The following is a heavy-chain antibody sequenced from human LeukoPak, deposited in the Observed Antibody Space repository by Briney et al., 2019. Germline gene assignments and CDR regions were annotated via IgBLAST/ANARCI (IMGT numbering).Heavy chain of an antibody. J-gene: IGHJ4*02. CDR1: GFTFNIYA. CDR3: AKDHMSTPVTYGYSFDS. Sequence: GGSLTLSCAASGFTFNIYAMNWVRQAPGKGLEWVAAISGSGVSTRDADSVKGRFTISRDNSKNTLYLQMGSLRAEDTAVYYCAKDHMSTPVTYGYSFDSWGQGSLVTVSS. CDR2: ISGSGVST. V-gene: IGHV3-23*01. D-gene: IGHD5-18*01.